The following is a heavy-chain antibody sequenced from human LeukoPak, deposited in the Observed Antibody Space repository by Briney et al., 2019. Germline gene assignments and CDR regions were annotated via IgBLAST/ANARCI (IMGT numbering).Heavy chain of an antibody. CDR1: GGSISSGSYY. V-gene: IGHV4-61*02. D-gene: IGHD6-13*01. J-gene: IGHJ3*02. Sequence: SETLSLTCTVSGGSISSGSYYWSWIRQPAGKGLEWIGRMYTSGGTNYNPSLKSRVTISVGTSKNQFSLKLSSVTAADTAVYYCARRLGGSSWYGDAFDIWGQGTMVTVSS. CDR2: MYTSGGT. CDR3: ARRLGGSSWYGDAFDI.